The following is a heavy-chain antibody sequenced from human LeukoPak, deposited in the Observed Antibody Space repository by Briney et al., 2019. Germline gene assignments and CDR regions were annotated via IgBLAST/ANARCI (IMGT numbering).Heavy chain of an antibody. V-gene: IGHV1-8*01. Sequence: ASVKVSCKASGYTFTSYDISWVRQATGQGLEWMGWMNPNSGNTGYAQKFQGRVTMTRNTSISTAYMELSSLRSEDTAVYYCARGYITMVRGPDHNWFDPWGQGTLVTVSS. CDR2: MNPNSGNT. D-gene: IGHD3-10*01. CDR1: GYTFTSYD. J-gene: IGHJ5*02. CDR3: ARGYITMVRGPDHNWFDP.